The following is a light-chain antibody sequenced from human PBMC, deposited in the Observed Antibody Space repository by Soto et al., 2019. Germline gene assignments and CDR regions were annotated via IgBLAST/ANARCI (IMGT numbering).Light chain of an antibody. Sequence: DIQMTQSPSSLSASVGDRVTITCRASHLAWYQQKPGKVPKLLIYAASTLQSGVPSRFSGSGSGTDFTLTISSLQPEDVATYYCQKYNSAPLTVGPGTKVDSK. CDR2: AAS. V-gene: IGKV1-27*01. CDR3: QKYNSAPLT. CDR1: H. J-gene: IGKJ3*01.